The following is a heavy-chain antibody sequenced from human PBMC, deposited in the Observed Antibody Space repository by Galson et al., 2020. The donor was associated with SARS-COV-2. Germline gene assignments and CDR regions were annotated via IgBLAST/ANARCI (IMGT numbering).Heavy chain of an antibody. CDR1: GFIFRGYA. CDR3: AKGRDYGDD. Sequence: GESLKIYCAASGFIFRGYAMHWVRLPPGKGLEYVDGISNDGLRAYYADSVKGRFTISKDNSKDMLILQMGSLRTEDMGVYYCAKGRDYGDDWGQGTKVTVSS. V-gene: IGHV3-64*02. J-gene: IGHJ4*02. CDR2: ISNDGLRA.